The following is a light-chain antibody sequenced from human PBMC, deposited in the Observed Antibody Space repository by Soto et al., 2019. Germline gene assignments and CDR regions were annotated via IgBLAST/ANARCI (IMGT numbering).Light chain of an antibody. CDR2: EVS. Sequence: QSVLTQPPSMSGSPGQWITISCTGTSSDVGAYNYVSWYQQHPGKVPKLMIYEVSNRPSGVSNRFSGSKFGNTASLNISGLQAEDEADYYCSSYTSSSTYVFGTGTKVTVL. V-gene: IGLV2-14*01. CDR3: SSYTSSSTYV. CDR1: SSDVGAYNY. J-gene: IGLJ1*01.